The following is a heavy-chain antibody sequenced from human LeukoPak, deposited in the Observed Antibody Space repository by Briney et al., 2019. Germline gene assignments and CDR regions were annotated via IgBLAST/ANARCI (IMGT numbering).Heavy chain of an antibody. Sequence: ASVKVSCKASGYTFTGYYMHWVRQAPGQGLEWMGWINPNSGGTNYAQKFQGRVTMTRDTSISTAYMELSRLRSDDTAVYYCARSKSSGWYMFGYWGQGTLVTVSS. CDR3: ARSKSSGWYMFGY. J-gene: IGHJ4*02. CDR1: GYTFTGYY. D-gene: IGHD6-19*01. CDR2: INPNSGGT. V-gene: IGHV1-2*02.